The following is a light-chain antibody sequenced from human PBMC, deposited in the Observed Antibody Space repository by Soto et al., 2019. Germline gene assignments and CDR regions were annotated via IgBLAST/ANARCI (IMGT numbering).Light chain of an antibody. V-gene: IGLV2-8*01. CDR2: DVT. Sequence: QSVLTQPPSASGSPGQSVTISCTGTSSDVGGYNYVSWYQQYPGRAPKLMIYDVTKRPSGVPDRFSGSKSGNTASLTVSGLQAEDEADYYCSSYAASNHCYFVFGGGTKVTVL. CDR1: SSDVGGYNY. J-gene: IGLJ3*02. CDR3: SSYAASNHCYFV.